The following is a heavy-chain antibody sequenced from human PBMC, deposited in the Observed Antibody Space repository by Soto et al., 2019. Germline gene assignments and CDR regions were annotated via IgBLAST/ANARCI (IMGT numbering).Heavy chain of an antibody. D-gene: IGHD3-10*01. CDR2: ISALNGDT. V-gene: IGHV1-18*01. CDR3: AREVPITVRGAVPVDD. Sequence: QAQLVQSGAEVKKPGASVKVSCKASGYNFIDYGISWVRQAPGQGLEWMGWISALNGDTTSAQKLQGRVTLTPDTSTNTAVMELRSLRSDDTAVYCWAREVPITVRGAVPVDDWGQGTRVTVSS. J-gene: IGHJ4*02. CDR1: GYNFIDYG.